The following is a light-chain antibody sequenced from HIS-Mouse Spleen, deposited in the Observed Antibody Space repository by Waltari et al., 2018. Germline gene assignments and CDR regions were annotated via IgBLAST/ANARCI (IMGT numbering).Light chain of an antibody. V-gene: IGLV2-14*03. CDR2: DVS. CDR3: SSYTSSSTLV. CDR1: SRAVGGYNY. J-gene: IGLJ2*01. Sequence: QSALTQPASVSGSPGQSITISCTGTSRAVGGYNYVSWSPQHPGKAPKLMIYDVSNRPSGVSNRFSGSKSGNTASLTISGLQAEDEADYYCSSYTSSSTLVFGGGTKLTVL.